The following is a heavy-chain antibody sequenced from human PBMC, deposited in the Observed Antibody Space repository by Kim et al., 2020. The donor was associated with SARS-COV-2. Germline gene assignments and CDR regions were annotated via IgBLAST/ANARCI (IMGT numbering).Heavy chain of an antibody. D-gene: IGHD6-19*01. CDR3: ARDLYSSGWGDYYYYGMDV. J-gene: IGHJ6*02. V-gene: IGHV3-33*01. CDR1: GFTFSSYG. CDR2: IWYDGSNK. Sequence: GGSLRLSCAASGFTFSSYGMHWVRQAPGKGLEWVAVIWYDGSNKYYADSVKGRFTISRDNSKNTLYLQMNSLRAEDTAVYYCARDLYSSGWGDYYYYGMDVWGQGTTVTVS.